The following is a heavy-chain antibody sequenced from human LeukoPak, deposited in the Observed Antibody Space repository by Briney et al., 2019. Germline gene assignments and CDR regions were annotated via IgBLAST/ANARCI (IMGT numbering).Heavy chain of an antibody. CDR3: ARKLRLGGNWFDP. J-gene: IGHJ5*02. V-gene: IGHV1-69*13. CDR2: IIPISGTT. Sequence: ASLKVSCKTSGGTFTSYAITWVRQAPGQGLEWRGKIIPISGTTNYAQKFQGRVTFTADESTSTAYMELSSLRSEDTALYYCARKLRLGGNWFDPWGQGTLVTVSS. CDR1: GGTFTSYA. D-gene: IGHD1-26*01.